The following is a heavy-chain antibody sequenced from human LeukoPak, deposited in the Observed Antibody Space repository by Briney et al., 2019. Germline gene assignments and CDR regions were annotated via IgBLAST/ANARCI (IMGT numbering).Heavy chain of an antibody. Sequence: PSETLSLTCTVSGGSISSSSYYWGWIRQPPGKGLEWIGSIYYSGSTYYNPSLKSRVTISVDTSKNQFSLKLSSVTAADTAVYYCARYTTYYYDSSPRVFEYWGQGTLVTVSS. V-gene: IGHV4-39*01. D-gene: IGHD3-22*01. CDR1: GGSISSSSYY. CDR2: IYYSGST. J-gene: IGHJ4*02. CDR3: ARYTTYYYDSSPRVFEY.